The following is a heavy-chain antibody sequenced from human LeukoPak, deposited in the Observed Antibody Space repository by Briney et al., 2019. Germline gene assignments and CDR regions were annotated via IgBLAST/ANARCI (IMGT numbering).Heavy chain of an antibody. D-gene: IGHD1-26*01. V-gene: IGHV3-23*01. CDR1: AFTFSSYA. CDR3: ARISGSRAWDFDY. Sequence: GGSLRLSCAASAFTFSSYAMSWVRQAPGKGLEWVSTIHGSSDTTYYADSVKGRFTISRDNSKNTLFPQMNSLRAEDTAVYYCARISGSRAWDFDYWGQGTLVTVSS. J-gene: IGHJ4*02. CDR2: IHGSSDTT.